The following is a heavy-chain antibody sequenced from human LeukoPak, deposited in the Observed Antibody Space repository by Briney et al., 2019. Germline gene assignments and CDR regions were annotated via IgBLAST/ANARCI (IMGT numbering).Heavy chain of an antibody. V-gene: IGHV3-30*18. CDR2: ISYDGSNK. J-gene: IGHJ4*02. CDR3: AKCTMVRGGPLDY. CDR1: GFTCSSYG. D-gene: IGHD3-10*01. Sequence: PGGSLRLSCAASGFTCSSYGMHWVRQAPGKGLEWVAVISYDGSNKYYADSVKGRFTISRDNSKNTLYLQMNSLRAEDTAVYYCAKCTMVRGGPLDYWGQGTLVTVSS.